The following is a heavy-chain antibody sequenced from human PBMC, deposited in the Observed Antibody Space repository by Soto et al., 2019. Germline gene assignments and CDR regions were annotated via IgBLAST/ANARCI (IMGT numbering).Heavy chain of an antibody. V-gene: IGHV4-34*01. CDR2: INYSGST. J-gene: IGHJ5*02. D-gene: IGHD2-2*01. CDR1: GGSFSDYW. CDR3: ARVPDR. Sequence: SETLSLTCGVYGGSFSDYWWSWIRQPPGRGLEWIGEINYSGSTHYNPSLKSRVTISVDTSKNQFSLKLTSVTAADTAVYYCARVPDRWGQGTLVTAPQ.